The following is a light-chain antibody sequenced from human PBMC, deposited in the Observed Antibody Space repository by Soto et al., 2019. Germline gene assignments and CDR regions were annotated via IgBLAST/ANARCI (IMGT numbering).Light chain of an antibody. J-gene: IGKJ4*01. V-gene: IGKV3-11*01. CDR2: DAS. Sequence: EIVLTQSPATLSLSPGERATLSCRASQSVSSYLAWCQQKPGQAPRLLIYDASNRATGIPARFSGSGSGTDFTLTISSLEPEDFAVYYCQQRSNWPPGALFGGGTKVEIK. CDR3: QQRSNWPPGAL. CDR1: QSVSSY.